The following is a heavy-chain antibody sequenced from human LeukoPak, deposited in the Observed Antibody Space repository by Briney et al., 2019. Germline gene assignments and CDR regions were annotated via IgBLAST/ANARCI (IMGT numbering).Heavy chain of an antibody. CDR3: ARGRPKITMVRGVFDY. V-gene: IGHV4-34*01. CDR2: INHSGST. J-gene: IGHJ4*02. Sequence: SETLSLTCAVYGGSFSGYYWSWIRQPPGKGLEWIGEINHSGSTNYNPSLKSRVTISVDTSKNQFSLKLSSVTAADTAVYYCARGRPKITMVRGVFDYWGQGTLVTVSS. D-gene: IGHD3-10*01. CDR1: GGSFSGYY.